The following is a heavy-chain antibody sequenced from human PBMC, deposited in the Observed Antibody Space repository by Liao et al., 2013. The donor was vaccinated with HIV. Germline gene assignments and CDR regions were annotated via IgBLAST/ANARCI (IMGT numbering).Heavy chain of an antibody. J-gene: IGHJ5*02. V-gene: IGHV4-39*07. CDR3: ARSVVVAATPWWFDP. CDR2: IFYTGKS. CDR1: GGSISSSSSY. Sequence: QLQLQESGPGLVKPSETLSLTCNVSGGSISSSSSYWGWIRQSPGKGLEWIGDIFYTGKSYYNPSLKSRVTISVDTLNNQFSLKLRSVTAADMAVYYCARSVVVAATPWWFDPWGQGTLVTVSS. D-gene: IGHD2-15*01.